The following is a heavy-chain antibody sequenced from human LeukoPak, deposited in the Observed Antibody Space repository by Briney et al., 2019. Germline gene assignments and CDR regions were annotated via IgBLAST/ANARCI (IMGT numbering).Heavy chain of an antibody. CDR3: ARDSGTTGEVKFDP. V-gene: IGHV1-69*06. D-gene: IGHD3-10*01. CDR1: GGTFSSYA. CDR2: IIPIFGTA. J-gene: IGHJ5*02. Sequence: ASVKVSCKASGGTFSSYAISRVRQAPGQGLEWMGGIIPIFGTANYAQKFQGRVTITADKSTSTAYMELSSLRSEDTAVYYCARDSGTTGEVKFDPWGQGTLVTVSS.